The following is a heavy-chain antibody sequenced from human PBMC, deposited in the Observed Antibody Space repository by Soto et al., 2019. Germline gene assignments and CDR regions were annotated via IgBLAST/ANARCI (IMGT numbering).Heavy chain of an antibody. D-gene: IGHD7-27*01. J-gene: IGHJ3*02. CDR2: ISYDGSNK. CDR3: ARGLSELTGDQGAFDI. Sequence: GGSLRLSCAASGFTFSSYAMHWVRQAPGKGLEWVAVISYDGSNKYYADSVKGRFTISRDNSKNTLYLQMNSLRAEDTAVYYCARGLSELTGDQGAFDIWGQGTMVTVSS. CDR1: GFTFSSYA. V-gene: IGHV3-30*04.